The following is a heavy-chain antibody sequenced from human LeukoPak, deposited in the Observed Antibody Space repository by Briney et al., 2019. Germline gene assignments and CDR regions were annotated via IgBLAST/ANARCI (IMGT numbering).Heavy chain of an antibody. CDR3: ARDQDIVVVVAAQGAFDI. CDR2: ISSSSSYI. J-gene: IGHJ3*02. Sequence: GSLRLSCAASGFTFSSYEMNWVRQAPGKGLEWVSSISSSSSYIYYADSVKGRFTISRDNAKNSLYLQMNSLRAEDTAVYYCARDQDIVVVVAAQGAFDIWGQGTMVTVSS. V-gene: IGHV3-21*01. D-gene: IGHD2-15*01. CDR1: GFTFSSYE.